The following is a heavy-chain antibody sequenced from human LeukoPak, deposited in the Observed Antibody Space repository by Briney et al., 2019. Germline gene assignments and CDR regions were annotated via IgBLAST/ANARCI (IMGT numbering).Heavy chain of an antibody. CDR3: AKEGQWPNYYYGMDV. V-gene: IGHV3-23*01. J-gene: IGHJ6*02. D-gene: IGHD6-19*01. CDR2: ISGSGGST. Sequence: GGSLRLSCAASGFTFSSYAMSWVRQAPGKGLEWVSAISGSGGSTYYADSVRGRFTISRDNSKNTLYLQMNSLRAEDTAVYYCAKEGQWPNYYYGMDVWGQGTTVTVSS. CDR1: GFTFSSYA.